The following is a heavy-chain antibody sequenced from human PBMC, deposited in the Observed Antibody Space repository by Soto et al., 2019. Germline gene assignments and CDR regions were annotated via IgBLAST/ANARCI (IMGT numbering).Heavy chain of an antibody. Sequence: QVQLVQSGAEVKKPGASVKVSCKASGYTFTSYAISWVRQAPGQGLEWMGWISAYNGNTNYAQNLQGRATMTTDTSTSTASMELRSLRSDDTAVYSCARDSPPIASWGQGTLVTVSS. CDR2: ISAYNGNT. CDR3: ARDSPPIAS. D-gene: IGHD6-13*01. J-gene: IGHJ5*02. V-gene: IGHV1-18*01. CDR1: GYTFTSYA.